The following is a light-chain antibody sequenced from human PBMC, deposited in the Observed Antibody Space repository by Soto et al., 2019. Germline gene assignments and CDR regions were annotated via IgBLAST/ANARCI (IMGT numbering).Light chain of an antibody. Sequence: EVVLTQSPGTLSLSPGERATLSCRASQSVSSNYLAWYQQKPGQAPRLLIYGVSTRATGIPDRFSGSGSGTGFSLTISRLEPADFAMYYCQQYFTSPLTFGGGTKVEIK. CDR3: QQYFTSPLT. J-gene: IGKJ4*01. V-gene: IGKV3-20*01. CDR1: QSVSSNY. CDR2: GVS.